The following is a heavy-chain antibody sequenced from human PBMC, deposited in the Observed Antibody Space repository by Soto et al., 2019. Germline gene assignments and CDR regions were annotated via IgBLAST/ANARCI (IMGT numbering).Heavy chain of an antibody. Sequence: SLRLSCAASGFTFISYAMSWVRQAPGKGLEWVSAISGSGGSTYYADSVKGRFTISRDNSKNTLYLQMNSLRAEDTAVYYCAKGLQFDKNWFDPWGQGTLVTVSS. CDR1: GFTFISYA. D-gene: IGHD4-4*01. CDR2: ISGSGGST. CDR3: AKGLQFDKNWFDP. V-gene: IGHV3-23*01. J-gene: IGHJ5*02.